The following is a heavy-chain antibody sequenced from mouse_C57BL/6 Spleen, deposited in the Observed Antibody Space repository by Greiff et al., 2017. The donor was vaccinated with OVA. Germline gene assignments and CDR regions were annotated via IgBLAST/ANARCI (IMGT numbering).Heavy chain of an antibody. D-gene: IGHD1-1*01. CDR2: ISYDGSN. Sequence: EVQRVESGPGLVKPSQSLSLTCSVTGYSITSGYYWNWIRQFPGNKLEWMGYISYDGSNNYNPSLKNRISITRDTSKNQFFLKLNSVTTEDTATYYCARDLRVGRGLDYWGQGTTLTVSS. CDR3: ARDLRVGRGLDY. CDR1: GYSITSGYY. J-gene: IGHJ2*01. V-gene: IGHV3-6*01.